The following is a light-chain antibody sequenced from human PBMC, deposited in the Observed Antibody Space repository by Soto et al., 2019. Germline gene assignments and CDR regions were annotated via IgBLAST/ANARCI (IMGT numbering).Light chain of an antibody. CDR3: AAWDDSLNGVV. CDR1: NSNIGANT. V-gene: IGLV1-44*01. Sequence: QSVLTQPPSASGTPGQRVTISCSGSNSNIGANTVNWYQHLPGTAPKLLIYSNSQRPSGVPDRFSGSKSGTSASLAISGLQSEDEADYYCAAWDDSLNGVVFGGGTKVTV. J-gene: IGLJ2*01. CDR2: SNS.